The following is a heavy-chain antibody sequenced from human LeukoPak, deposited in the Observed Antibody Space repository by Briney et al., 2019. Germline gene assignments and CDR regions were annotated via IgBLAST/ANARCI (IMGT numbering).Heavy chain of an antibody. D-gene: IGHD3-10*01. CDR1: GYTFTSYY. CDR2: INPSGGST. V-gene: IGHV1-46*01. Sequence: GASVKVSCKASGYTFTSYYMHWVRQAPGQGLEWMGIINPSGGSTSYAQKFQGRVTMTTDTSTSTVYMELSSLRSEDTAVYYCARDLGRHYYKYYFDYWGQGTLVTVSS. J-gene: IGHJ4*02. CDR3: ARDLGRHYYKYYFDY.